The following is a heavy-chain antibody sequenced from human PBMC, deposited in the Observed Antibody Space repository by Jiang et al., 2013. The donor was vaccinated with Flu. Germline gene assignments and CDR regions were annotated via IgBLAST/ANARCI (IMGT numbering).Heavy chain of an antibody. CDR2: ISWNSGSI. V-gene: IGHV3-9*01. J-gene: IGHJ3*02. D-gene: IGHD4-17*01. CDR3: AKDGPRDDYGDYEGAFDI. CDR1: GFTFDDYA. Sequence: GRSLRLSCAASGFTFDDYAMHWVRQAPGKGLEWVSGISWNSGSIGYADSVKGRFTISRDNAKNSLYLQMNSLRAEDTALYYCAKDGPRDDYGDYEGAFDIWGQGTMVTVSS.